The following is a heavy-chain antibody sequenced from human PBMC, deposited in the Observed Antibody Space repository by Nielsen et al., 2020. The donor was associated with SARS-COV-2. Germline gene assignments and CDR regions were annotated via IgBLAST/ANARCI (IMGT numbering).Heavy chain of an antibody. CDR1: GYTLTSYG. CDR3: ARELPRDYGGNLGSWGH. D-gene: IGHD4-23*01. CDR2: ISAYNGNT. Sequence: ASVKVSCKTSGYTLTSYGLSWVRQAPGQGLEWMGRISAYNGNTDYAQNFRGRVTLTTDTSTDTAYMELRSLRSDDTAVYYCARELPRDYGGNLGSWGHWGQGTLVAVSS. J-gene: IGHJ4*02. V-gene: IGHV1-18*04.